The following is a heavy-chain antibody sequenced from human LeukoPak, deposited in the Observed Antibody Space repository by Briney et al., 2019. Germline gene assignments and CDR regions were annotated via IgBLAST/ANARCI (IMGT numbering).Heavy chain of an antibody. CDR1: GYSFTSYW. D-gene: IGHD3-9*01. J-gene: IGHJ5*02. CDR3: ARHASVLRYFDWLTSWFDP. CDR2: IDPSDSYI. Sequence: GESLKISCKGSGYSFTSYWISWVRQMPGKGLEWMGRIDPSDSYINYSPSIQGHVPISADKSISTPYLQWSSLKASDTAMYYCARHASVLRYFDWLTSWFDPWGQGTLVTVSS. V-gene: IGHV5-10-1*01.